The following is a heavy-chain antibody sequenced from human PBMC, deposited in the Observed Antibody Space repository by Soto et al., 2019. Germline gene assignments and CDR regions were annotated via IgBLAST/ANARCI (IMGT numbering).Heavy chain of an antibody. Sequence: QVLLVQSGAEVRKPGSSVKVSCKPSGGTFSDYAFSWVRQAPGQGLEWMGNIIPMYGRRKYAQKYQGRVTISADESTTTVYVEMRGLSFEDTAVYFCARDAPLRDGMDVWGQGTTVTVSS. CDR1: GGTFSDYA. V-gene: IGHV1-69*18. J-gene: IGHJ6*02. CDR3: ARDAPLRDGMDV. CDR2: IIPMYGRR. D-gene: IGHD3-3*01.